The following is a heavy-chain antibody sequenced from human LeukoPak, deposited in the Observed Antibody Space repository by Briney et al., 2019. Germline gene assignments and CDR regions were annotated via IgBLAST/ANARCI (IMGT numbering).Heavy chain of an antibody. D-gene: IGHD5-12*01. CDR1: GVSISSGTYY. CDR3: ARDGYSGSDAL. CDR2: IYHSGST. J-gene: IGHJ4*02. V-gene: IGHV4-61*01. Sequence: PSETLSLTCTVSGVSISSGTYYWSWIRQPPGKGLEWIGYIYHSGSTNYNPSLKSRVTISVDTSQNQFYLKLSSVTAADPAVYYCARDGYSGSDALWGQGTLVTVSS.